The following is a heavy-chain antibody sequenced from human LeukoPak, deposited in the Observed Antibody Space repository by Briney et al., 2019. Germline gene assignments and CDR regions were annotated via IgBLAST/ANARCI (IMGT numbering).Heavy chain of an antibody. D-gene: IGHD6-6*01. CDR1: GFTFTNYW. Sequence: GGSLRLSCAASGFTFTNYWMHWVRQAPGMGLVWVSRLPPDELGIIYADSVKGRFTVSRDNAKDTVYLQMNNLRVDDTAMYYCVGTIASRGSEYWGQGALVTVSS. CDR2: LPPDELGI. CDR3: VGTIASRGSEY. V-gene: IGHV3-74*01. J-gene: IGHJ4*02.